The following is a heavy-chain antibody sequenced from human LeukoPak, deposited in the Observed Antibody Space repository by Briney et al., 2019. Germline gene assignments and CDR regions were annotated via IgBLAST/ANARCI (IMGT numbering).Heavy chain of an antibody. V-gene: IGHV4-4*07. J-gene: IGHJ5*02. CDR3: ARFPPYYDFWSGPVPPGPT. D-gene: IGHD3-3*01. CDR1: GGSISSYY. CDR2: IYTSGST. Sequence: SETLSLTCTASGGSISSYYWSWIRQPAGKGLEWIGRIYTSGSTNYNPSLKSRVTMSVDTSKNQFSLKLSSVTAADTAVYYCARFPPYYDFWSGPVPPGPTWGQGTLVTVSS.